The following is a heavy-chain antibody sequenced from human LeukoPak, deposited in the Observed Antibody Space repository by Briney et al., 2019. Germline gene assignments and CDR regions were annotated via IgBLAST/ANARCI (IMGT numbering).Heavy chain of an antibody. CDR3: ANVVGATSVPGDAFDI. D-gene: IGHD1-26*01. V-gene: IGHV1-46*03. Sequence: ASVKVSCKASGYTFTSYYMHWVRQAPGQGLEWMGLINPSGGSTSYAQKFQGRVTMTRDTSTSTVYMELSSLRSEDTAVYYCANVVGATSVPGDAFDIWGQGTMVTVSS. J-gene: IGHJ3*02. CDR2: INPSGGST. CDR1: GYTFTSYY.